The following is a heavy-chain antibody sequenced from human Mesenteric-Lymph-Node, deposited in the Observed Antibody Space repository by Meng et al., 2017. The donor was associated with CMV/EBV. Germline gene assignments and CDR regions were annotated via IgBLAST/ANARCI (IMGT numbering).Heavy chain of an antibody. CDR1: GFTFDDYA. J-gene: IGHJ4*02. V-gene: IGHV3-9*01. CDR3: AKGRGRFLEWLNFDY. Sequence: SLKISCAASGFTFDDYAMHWVRQAPGKGLEWVSGISWNSGSIGYADSVKGRFTISRDNAKNSLYLQMNSLRAEDTALYYCAKGRGRFLEWLNFDYWGQGTLVTVSS. CDR2: ISWNSGSI. D-gene: IGHD3-3*01.